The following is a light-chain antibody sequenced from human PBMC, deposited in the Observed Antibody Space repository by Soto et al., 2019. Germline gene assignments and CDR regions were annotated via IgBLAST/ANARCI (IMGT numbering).Light chain of an antibody. CDR1: QSVSSSY. CDR2: GAS. J-gene: IGKJ3*01. Sequence: EIVLTQSPGTLSLSPGERATLSCRASQSVSSSYLAWYQQKPGQAPRLLISGASSRATSIPDRFSGSGSGTDLTLTISRLEPEDFAVYYCQQYGGSPPFTFGPGTKVDIK. V-gene: IGKV3-20*01. CDR3: QQYGGSPPFT.